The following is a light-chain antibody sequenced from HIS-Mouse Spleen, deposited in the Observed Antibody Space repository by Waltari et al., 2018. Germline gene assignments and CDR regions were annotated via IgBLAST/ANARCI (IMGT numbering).Light chain of an antibody. J-gene: IGKJ3*01. V-gene: IGKV2-28*01. Sequence: DIVMTQSPLSLPVTPGEPASISCRSSQSLLHSNGYNYLDWYLQKPGQSPQLLIYLGSNRASGVPDRFSGSGSGTDFTLKISRVEAEDVGVYYCIQALQTPFTFGPGTKLEIK. CDR3: IQALQTPFT. CDR1: QSLLHSNGYNY. CDR2: LGS.